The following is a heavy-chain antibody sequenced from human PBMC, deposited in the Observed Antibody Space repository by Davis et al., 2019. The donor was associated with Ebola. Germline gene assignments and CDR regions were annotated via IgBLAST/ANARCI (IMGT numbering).Heavy chain of an antibody. CDR2: IDTSGNYI. J-gene: IGHJ4*02. Sequence: GESLKISCAASGFTFSSYSMAWVRQAPGKGLQWVSSIDTSGNYIYYADSVKGRFTISRDNAKKSLHLQMDSLRAEDTAVYFCARVCGGDTVVIPAFDSWGQGTLVTVSS. CDR1: GFTFSSYS. CDR3: ARVCGGDTVVIPAFDS. V-gene: IGHV3-21*01. D-gene: IGHD2-15*01.